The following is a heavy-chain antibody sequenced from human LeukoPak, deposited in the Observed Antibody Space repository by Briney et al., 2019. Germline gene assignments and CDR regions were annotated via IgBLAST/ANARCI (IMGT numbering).Heavy chain of an antibody. CDR3: ARDRGAVAGIDY. CDR2: ISGSGTST. D-gene: IGHD6-19*01. CDR1: GFTFSSYA. J-gene: IGHJ4*02. V-gene: IGHV3-23*01. Sequence: TGGSLRLSCAASGFTFSSYAMSWVRQAPGKGPEWVSLISGSGTSTYCADSVKGRFTISRDNSKNTLYLQMNSLRAEDTAVYYCARDRGAVAGIDYWGQGTLVTVSS.